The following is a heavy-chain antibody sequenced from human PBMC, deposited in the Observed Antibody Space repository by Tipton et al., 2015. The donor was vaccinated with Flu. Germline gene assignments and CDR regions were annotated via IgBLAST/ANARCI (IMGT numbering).Heavy chain of an antibody. CDR3: ARDDAFDI. Sequence: SLRLSCAASGFSVSNNYMSWVRQAPGKGLEWVSVIYSDGRTRYADSVKGRFTISRDNAKNSLYLQMNSLIPEDTALYYCARDDAFDIWGQGTMVTVAS. CDR2: IYSDGRT. CDR1: GFSVSNNY. J-gene: IGHJ3*02. V-gene: IGHV3-53*05.